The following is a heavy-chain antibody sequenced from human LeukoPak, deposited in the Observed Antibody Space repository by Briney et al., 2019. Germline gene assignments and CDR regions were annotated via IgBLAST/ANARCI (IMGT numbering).Heavy chain of an antibody. Sequence: SETLSLTCAVYGGSFSDYYWSWIRQPPGKGLEWIGEINHSGTTNYNPSLKSRVTISADTSKSHFSLKLSSVTAADTAVYYCARRQLVHNWFDPWGQGTLVTVSS. V-gene: IGHV4-34*01. J-gene: IGHJ5*02. CDR1: GGSFSDYY. CDR3: ARRQLVHNWFDP. CDR2: INHSGTT. D-gene: IGHD6-13*01.